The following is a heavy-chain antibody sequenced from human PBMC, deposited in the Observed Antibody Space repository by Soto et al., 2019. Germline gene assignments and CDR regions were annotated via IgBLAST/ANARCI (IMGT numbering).Heavy chain of an antibody. CDR1: GYTFTSYG. Sequence: QVHLVQSGAEVKKPGASVKVSCKSSGYTFTSYGITWVRQAPGQGLEWMGWISAHNGNTDYAQKLQGRVIVTRDTPTSTAYMELGSLRSDDTAVYYCARGRYGDYWGQGALVTVSS. J-gene: IGHJ4*02. D-gene: IGHD1-1*01. CDR3: ARGRYGDY. CDR2: ISAHNGNT. V-gene: IGHV1-18*01.